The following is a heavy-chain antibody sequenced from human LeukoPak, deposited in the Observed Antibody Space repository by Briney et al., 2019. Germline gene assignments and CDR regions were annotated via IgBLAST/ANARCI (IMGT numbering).Heavy chain of an antibody. D-gene: IGHD3-10*01. CDR3: AGNYGPYYFDY. CDR2: IWYDGSKK. V-gene: IGHV3-33*01. Sequence: GRSLRLSCVVSGFTFSRYGMHWVRQAPGQGLEWVAVIWYDGSKKYYVDSVKGRFTISRDSSKNTLYLQMNSLRAEDTAVYYCAGNYGPYYFDYWGQGTLVTVSS. J-gene: IGHJ4*02. CDR1: GFTFSRYG.